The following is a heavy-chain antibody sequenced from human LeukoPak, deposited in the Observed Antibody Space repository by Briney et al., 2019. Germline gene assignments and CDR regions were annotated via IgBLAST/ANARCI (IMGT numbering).Heavy chain of an antibody. CDR2: IHYSGNT. D-gene: IGHD4-23*01. CDR3: ARENNDYGGKKAFDY. Sequence: SETLSLTRTVTGGSISSYYWSWIRQPPGKGLEWIGHIHYSGNTYYNPSLKSRVSISVDTSKNQFSLKLSSVTAADTAVYYCARENNDYGGKKAFDYWGQGTLVTVSS. CDR1: GGSISSYY. V-gene: IGHV4-59*06. J-gene: IGHJ4*02.